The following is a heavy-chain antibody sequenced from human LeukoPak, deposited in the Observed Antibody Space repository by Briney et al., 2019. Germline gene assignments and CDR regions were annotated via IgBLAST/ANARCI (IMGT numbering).Heavy chain of an antibody. CDR1: GYTFTSYG. J-gene: IGHJ6*02. CDR3: ARDGASYCSGGSCYSDSYYYGMDV. D-gene: IGHD2-15*01. CDR2: ISAYNGNT. Sequence: ASVKVSCKASGYTFTSYGISWVRQAPGQGLEWMGWISAYNGNTNYAQKLQGRLTMTTDTSTSTAYMELRSLRSDDTAVYYCARDGASYCSGGSCYSDSYYYGMDVWGQGTTVTVSS. V-gene: IGHV1-18*01.